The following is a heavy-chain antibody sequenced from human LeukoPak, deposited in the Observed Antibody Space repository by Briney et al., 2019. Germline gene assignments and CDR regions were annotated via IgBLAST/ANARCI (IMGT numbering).Heavy chain of an antibody. CDR3: ARDMVGATRYHDY. Sequence: ASVKVSCKASGYTFSTYGISWVRQAPGQGLEWMGWISAYNGVINYAQKVQGRLTMTTDTSTSTAYMELRSLRSDDSAVYYCARDMVGATRYHDYWGQGTLVTVSS. J-gene: IGHJ4*02. V-gene: IGHV1-18*01. D-gene: IGHD1-26*01. CDR1: GYTFSTYG. CDR2: ISAYNGVI.